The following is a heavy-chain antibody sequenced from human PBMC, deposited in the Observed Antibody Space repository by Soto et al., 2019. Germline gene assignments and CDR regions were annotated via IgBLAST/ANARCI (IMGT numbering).Heavy chain of an antibody. Sequence: GGSLRLSCAASGFTFDDYGMSWVRQAPGKGLEWVSGINWNGGSTGYADSVKGRFTISRDNAKNSLYLQMNSLRAEDTALYHCARSPLYYYDYFSLTDYYYMDVWDKGTTVTVSS. CDR1: GFTFDDYG. J-gene: IGHJ6*03. D-gene: IGHD3-3*01. CDR2: INWNGGST. V-gene: IGHV3-20*01. CDR3: ARSPLYYYDYFSLTDYYYMDV.